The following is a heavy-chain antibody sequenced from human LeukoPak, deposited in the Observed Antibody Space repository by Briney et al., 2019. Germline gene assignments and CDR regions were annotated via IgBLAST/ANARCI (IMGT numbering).Heavy chain of an antibody. CDR1: GGSVSDYS. V-gene: IGHV4-34*01. D-gene: IGHD1-26*01. CDR3: ARQGGSYYAIDD. CDR2: INHSVNT. Sequence: PSETLSLICGVYGGSVSDYSWSWIRQPPGKGLEFIGEINHSVNTNFSPSLKSRVTISVDTSKNQVSLRLSSVTAADTAVYYCARQGGSYYAIDDWGQGTLVTVSS. J-gene: IGHJ4*02.